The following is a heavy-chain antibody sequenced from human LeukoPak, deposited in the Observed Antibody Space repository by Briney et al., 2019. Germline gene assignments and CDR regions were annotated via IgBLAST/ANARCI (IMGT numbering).Heavy chain of an antibody. CDR2: MNPNSGNT. D-gene: IGHD2-15*01. CDR1: GYTFTSYD. J-gene: IGHJ6*03. CDR3: AREAVVPYYYYMDV. V-gene: IGHV1-8*01. Sequence: ASVKVSCKASGYTFTSYDINWVRQATGQGLEWMGWMNPNSGNTGYAQRFQGRVTMTRNTSISTAYMELNSLRSEDTAVYYCAREAVVPYYYYMDVWGKGTTVTVSS.